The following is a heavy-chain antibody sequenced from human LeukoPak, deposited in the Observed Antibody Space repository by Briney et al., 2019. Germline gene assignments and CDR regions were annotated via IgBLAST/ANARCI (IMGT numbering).Heavy chain of an antibody. Sequence: GGSLRLSCAASGFTFSSYWMSWVRQAPGKGLEWVANINKDGGEKYYVDSVKGRFTISRDNAKNSLYLQMNSLRADDTAVYYCASPKGHYYDSSGYYYYGMDVWGQGTTVTVSS. CDR1: GFTFSSYW. CDR3: ASPKGHYYDSSGYYYYGMDV. D-gene: IGHD3-22*01. CDR2: INKDGGEK. J-gene: IGHJ6*02. V-gene: IGHV3-7*03.